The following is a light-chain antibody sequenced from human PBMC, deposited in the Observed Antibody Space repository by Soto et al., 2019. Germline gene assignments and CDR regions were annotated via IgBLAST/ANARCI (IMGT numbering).Light chain of an antibody. CDR2: DVN. CDR3: SSFAGSPVV. Sequence: QSALTQPRSVSGSPGQSVTISCTGTSSDVGAYNYVSWYQQHPGKAPKVMIYDVNKRPSGVPDRFSGSKSGHTASLTISGLQAEDEADYYCSSFAGSPVVFGGGTKLTVL. V-gene: IGLV2-11*01. J-gene: IGLJ2*01. CDR1: SSDVGAYNY.